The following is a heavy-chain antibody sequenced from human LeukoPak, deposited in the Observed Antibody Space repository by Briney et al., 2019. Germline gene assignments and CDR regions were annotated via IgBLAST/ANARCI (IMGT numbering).Heavy chain of an antibody. CDR1: GFTFSSYA. CDR2: ISGSGGST. CDR3: AKDLARWTVTGYYYYYMDV. J-gene: IGHJ6*03. Sequence: GGSLRLSCAASGFTFSSYAMSWVRQAPGKGLEWVSAISGSGGSTYYADSVKGRFTISRDNSKNTLYLQMNSLRAEDTAVYYCAKDLARWTVTGYYYYYMDVWGKGTTVTVSS. D-gene: IGHD4-11*01. V-gene: IGHV3-23*01.